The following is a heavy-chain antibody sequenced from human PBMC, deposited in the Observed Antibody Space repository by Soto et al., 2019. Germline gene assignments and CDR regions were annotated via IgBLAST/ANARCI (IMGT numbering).Heavy chain of an antibody. V-gene: IGHV4-31*02. Sequence: SETLCLTWTVSGGSISRGGYYWSWIRQHPGKGLEWIGYIYYSGSTYYNPSLKSRVTISVDTSKNQFSLKLSSVTAADTAVYYCARGAAGTFDYWGPGTLVTLSS. D-gene: IGHD6-13*01. J-gene: IGHJ4*02. CDR2: IYYSGST. CDR3: ARGAAGTFDY. CDR1: GGSISRGGYY.